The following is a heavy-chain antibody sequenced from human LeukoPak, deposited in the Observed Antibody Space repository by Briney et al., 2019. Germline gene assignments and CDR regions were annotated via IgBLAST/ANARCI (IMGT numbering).Heavy chain of an antibody. CDR1: GFTFSSYR. D-gene: IGHD6-19*01. CDR2: ISYAGSNK. J-gene: IGHJ4*02. V-gene: IGHV3-30*18. Sequence: PGGSLRLFCAAWGFTFSSYRMLGIRQAPGKGGERVADISYAGSNKFYPDSEKGRFAIPRDHSKHTLSPQIKSLRADDRAVYYCAKAGCISGWLNFDYWGQGTLVTVSS. CDR3: AKAGCISGWLNFDY.